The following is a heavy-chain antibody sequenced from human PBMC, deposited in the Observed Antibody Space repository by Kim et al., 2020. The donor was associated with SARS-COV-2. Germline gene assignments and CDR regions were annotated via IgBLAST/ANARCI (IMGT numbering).Heavy chain of an antibody. Sequence: GSTTYNPSLQSRVMMSVDTSKKQFSLKLSSVTAADTAVYFCARGNNYYGSEYWGQGTLVTVSS. J-gene: IGHJ4*02. D-gene: IGHD3-10*01. CDR2: GST. V-gene: IGHV4-34*01. CDR3: ARGNNYYGSEY.